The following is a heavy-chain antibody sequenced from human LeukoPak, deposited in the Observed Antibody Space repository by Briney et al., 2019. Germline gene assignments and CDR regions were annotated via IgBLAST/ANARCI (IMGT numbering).Heavy chain of an antibody. D-gene: IGHD1-26*01. CDR2: NSAYNGNT. Sequence: ASVKVSCKASGYTFTSYGISWVRQAPGQGLEWMGWNSAYNGNTNYAQKLQGRVTMTTDTSTSTAYMELRSLRSDDTAVYYCARGPRSIVGATDGIDYWGQGTLVTVSS. CDR3: ARGPRSIVGATDGIDY. CDR1: GYTFTSYG. J-gene: IGHJ4*02. V-gene: IGHV1-18*01.